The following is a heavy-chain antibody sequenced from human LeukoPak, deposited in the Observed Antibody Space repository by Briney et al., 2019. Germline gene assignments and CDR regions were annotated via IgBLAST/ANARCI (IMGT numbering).Heavy chain of an antibody. Sequence: GGSLRLSCAASGFTFSSYEMNWVRQAPGKRLEWVSYISSSGSTIYYADSVKGRFTISRDNAKNSLYLQMNSLRAEDTAVYYCARGVGAPVSHWGQGTLVTVSS. CDR2: ISSSGSTI. CDR3: ARGVGAPVSH. D-gene: IGHD1-26*01. J-gene: IGHJ4*02. CDR1: GFTFSSYE. V-gene: IGHV3-48*03.